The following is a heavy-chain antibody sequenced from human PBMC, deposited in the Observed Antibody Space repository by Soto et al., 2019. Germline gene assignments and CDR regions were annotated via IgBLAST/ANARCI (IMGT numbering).Heavy chain of an antibody. J-gene: IGHJ5*02. CDR1: GYTFTSYD. V-gene: IGHV1-8*01. D-gene: IGHD4-17*01. Sequence: ASVKVSCKASGYTFTSYDINWVRQATGQGLEWMGWMNPNSGNTGYAQKFQGRVTMTRNTSISTAYMELSSLRSEDTAVYYCARGRTAPYGDYVWWFDPWGQGTLVTVSS. CDR3: ARGRTAPYGDYVWWFDP. CDR2: MNPNSGNT.